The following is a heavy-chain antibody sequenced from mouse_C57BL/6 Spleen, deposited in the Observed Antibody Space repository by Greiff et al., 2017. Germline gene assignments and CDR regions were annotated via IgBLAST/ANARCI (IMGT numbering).Heavy chain of an antibody. V-gene: IGHV1-62-2*01. CDR2: FYPGSGSI. CDR1: GYTFTEYT. D-gene: IGHD2-3*01. J-gene: IGHJ4*01. Sequence: VQLQQSGAELVKPGASVKLSCKASGYTFTEYTIPWVKQRSGQGLEWIGWFYPGSGSIKYNEKFKDKATLTADKSSSTVYMELSRLTSEDSAVYFCARHEDRDGYYLDAMDYWGQGTSVTVSS. CDR3: ARHEDRDGYYLDAMDY.